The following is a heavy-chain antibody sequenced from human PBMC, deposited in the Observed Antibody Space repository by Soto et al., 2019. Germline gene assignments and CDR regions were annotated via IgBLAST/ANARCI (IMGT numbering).Heavy chain of an antibody. CDR3: ARGARYDFWSGYYYYYGMDV. CDR2: IIPIFGTA. V-gene: IGHV1-69*06. Sequence: SVKVSCKASGGTFSSYAISWVRQAPGQGLEWMGGIIPIFGTANYAQKSQGRVTITADKSTSTAYMELSSLRSEDTAVYYCARGARYDFWSGYYYYYGMDVWGQGTTVTVSS. J-gene: IGHJ6*02. D-gene: IGHD3-3*01. CDR1: GGTFSSYA.